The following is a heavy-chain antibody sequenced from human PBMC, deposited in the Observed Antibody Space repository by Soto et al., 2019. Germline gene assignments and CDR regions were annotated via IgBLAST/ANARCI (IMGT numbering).Heavy chain of an antibody. Sequence: QVQLVESGGGVVQPGRSLRLSCAASGFTFSSYAMHWVRQAPGKGLEWVAVISYDGSNKYYADSVKGRFTISRDNSKNTLYLQMNSLRAEDTAVYYCARVYDFWSGYYSFFDYWGQGTLVTVSS. CDR3: ARVYDFWSGYYSFFDY. V-gene: IGHV3-30-3*01. J-gene: IGHJ4*02. D-gene: IGHD3-3*01. CDR2: ISYDGSNK. CDR1: GFTFSSYA.